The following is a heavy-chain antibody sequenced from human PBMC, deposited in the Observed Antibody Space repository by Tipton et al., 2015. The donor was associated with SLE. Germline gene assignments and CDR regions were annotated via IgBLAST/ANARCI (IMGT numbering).Heavy chain of an antibody. CDR1: GFTFDFSTSG. J-gene: IGHJ5*02. V-gene: IGHV3-30*02. CDR2: IQYDSSTK. Sequence: SLRLSCAASGFTFDFSTSGIRWVRQAPGKGLEWVSFIQYDSSTKYFANSVKGRFSIPRDNSRNTVYLQMNSLIGEDTAVYYCARESGLYFGWFAPWGQGTLVSVSS. D-gene: IGHD3-3*01. CDR3: ARESGLYFGWFAP.